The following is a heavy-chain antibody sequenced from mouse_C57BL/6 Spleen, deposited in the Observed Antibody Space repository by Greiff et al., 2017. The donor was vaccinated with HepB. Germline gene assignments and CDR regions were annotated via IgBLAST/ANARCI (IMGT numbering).Heavy chain of an antibody. Sequence: DVKLVESEGGLVQPGSSMKLSCTASGFTFSDYYMAWVRQVPEKGLEWVANINYDGSSTYYLDSLKSRFIISRDNAKNILYLQMSSLKSEDTATYYCARACKVIPYWYFDVWGTGTTVTVSS. CDR3: ARACKVIPYWYFDV. CDR2: INYDGSST. V-gene: IGHV5-16*01. CDR1: GFTFSDYY. D-gene: IGHD1-3*01. J-gene: IGHJ1*03.